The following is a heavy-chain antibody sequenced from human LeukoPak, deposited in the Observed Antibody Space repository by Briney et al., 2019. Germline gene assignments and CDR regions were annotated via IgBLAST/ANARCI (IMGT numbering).Heavy chain of an antibody. Sequence: ASVNVSCKASGYTFTGYYMHWVRQAPGQGLEWMGWINPNSGGTNYAQKFQGRVTMTRDTSISTAYMELSRLRSDDTAVYYCARVLRYFDWLPYFDYWGQGTLVTVSS. CDR3: ARVLRYFDWLPYFDY. CDR2: INPNSGGT. J-gene: IGHJ4*02. D-gene: IGHD3-9*01. CDR1: GYTFTGYY. V-gene: IGHV1-2*02.